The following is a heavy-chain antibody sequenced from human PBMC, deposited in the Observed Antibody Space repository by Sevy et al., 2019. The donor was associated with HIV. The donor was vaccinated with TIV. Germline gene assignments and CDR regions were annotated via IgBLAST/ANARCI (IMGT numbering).Heavy chain of an antibody. D-gene: IGHD1-26*01. CDR3: ARGVARELIFDY. CDR2: ISSSSSYI. J-gene: IGHJ4*02. Sequence: GGSLRLSCAASGFTFSSYSMNWVRQAPGKGLEWVSSISSSSSYIYYADSVKGRSTISRDNAKNSLYLQMNSLRAEDTAVYYCARGVARELIFDYWGQGTLVTVSS. CDR1: GFTFSSYS. V-gene: IGHV3-21*01.